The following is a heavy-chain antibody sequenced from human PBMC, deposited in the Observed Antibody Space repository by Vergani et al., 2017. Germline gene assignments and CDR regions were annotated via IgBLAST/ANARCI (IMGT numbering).Heavy chain of an antibody. D-gene: IGHD6-13*01. V-gene: IGHV4-34*01. Sequence: QVQLQQWGAGLLKPSETLSLTCAVYGGSFSGYYWSWIRQHPGKGLEWIGYIYYSGSTYYNPSLKSRVTISVDTSKNQFSLKLSSVTAADTAVYYCARATIAAAGTFSYYYYGMDVWGQGTTVTVSS. CDR2: IYYSGST. J-gene: IGHJ6*02. CDR1: GGSFSGYY. CDR3: ARATIAAAGTFSYYYYGMDV.